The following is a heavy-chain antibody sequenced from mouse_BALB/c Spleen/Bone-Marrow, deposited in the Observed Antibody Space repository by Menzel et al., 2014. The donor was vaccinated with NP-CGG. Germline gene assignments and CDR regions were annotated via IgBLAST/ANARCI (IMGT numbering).Heavy chain of an antibody. V-gene: IGHV2-9*02. J-gene: IGHJ3*01. CDR3: ASSYYGTSQFAY. CDR1: GFSLTSYG. D-gene: IGHD1-1*01. CDR2: IWAGGNT. Sequence: VQLQQSGPGLVAPSQSLSITCTVSGFSLTSYGVHWVRQPPGKGLEWLGVIWAGGNTIYNSALMSRLSINKDNSKSHVFLKMNSLQTDDTAMYSCASSYYGTSQFAYWGQGTLVIVSA.